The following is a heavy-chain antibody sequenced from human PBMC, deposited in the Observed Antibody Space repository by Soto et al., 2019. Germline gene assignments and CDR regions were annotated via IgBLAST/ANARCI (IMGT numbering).Heavy chain of an antibody. J-gene: IGHJ5*02. D-gene: IGHD6-19*01. CDR1: GYSISSGYY. Sequence: SETLSLTCAVSGYSISSGYYWGWIRQPPGKGLEWIGSIYHSGSTYYNPSLKSRVTMSADTSKNQFSLKLSSVTAADTAVYYCARAWGIGVNNWLDPWGQGTLVTVSS. CDR3: ARAWGIGVNNWLDP. V-gene: IGHV4-38-2*01. CDR2: IYHSGST.